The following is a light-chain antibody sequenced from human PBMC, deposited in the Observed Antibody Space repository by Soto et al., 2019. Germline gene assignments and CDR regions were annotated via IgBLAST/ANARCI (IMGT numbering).Light chain of an antibody. CDR2: EVS. CDR1: SSDVGGYKY. Sequence: QAVVTQPASVSGSPGQSITISCTGTSSDVGGYKYVSWYQQHPGKAPKLMIYEVSNRPSGVSNRFSGSKSGNTASLTISGLQGEDEADYYCSSYTSSTTWVFGGGTKLTVL. CDR3: SSYTSSTTWV. J-gene: IGLJ3*02. V-gene: IGLV2-14*01.